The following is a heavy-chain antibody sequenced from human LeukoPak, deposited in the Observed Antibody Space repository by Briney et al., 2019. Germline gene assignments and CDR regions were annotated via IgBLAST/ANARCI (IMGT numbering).Heavy chain of an antibody. D-gene: IGHD3-9*01. Sequence: GGSLRLSCAASGFDFNIYEMNWVRQAPGKGLEWVSYISADGATIYYADAVKGRFTNSRENAKNSLYLQMNSLRAEDTTVYYCARADIRLRYFDWLLPQFDYWGQGTLVTVSS. CDR2: ISADGATI. CDR3: ARADIRLRYFDWLLPQFDY. CDR1: GFDFNIYE. V-gene: IGHV3-48*03. J-gene: IGHJ4*02.